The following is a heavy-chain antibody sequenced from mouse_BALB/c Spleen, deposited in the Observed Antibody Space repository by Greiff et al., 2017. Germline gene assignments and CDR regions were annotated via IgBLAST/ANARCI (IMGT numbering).Heavy chain of an antibody. Sequence: QVQLKQSGAELVRPGVSVKISCKGSGYTFTDYAMHWVKQSHAKSLEWIGVISTYYGDASYNQKFKGKATMTVDKSSSTAYMELARLTSEDSAIYYCARGSSYVSYFDYWGQGTTLTVSS. D-gene: IGHD1-1*01. CDR1: GYTFTDYA. J-gene: IGHJ2*01. CDR3: ARGSSYVSYFDY. V-gene: IGHV1S137*01. CDR2: ISTYYGDA.